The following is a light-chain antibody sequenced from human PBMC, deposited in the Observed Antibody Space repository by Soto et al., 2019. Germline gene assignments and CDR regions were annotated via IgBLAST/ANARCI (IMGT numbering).Light chain of an antibody. CDR3: QQYNSYSYT. V-gene: IGKV1-5*03. J-gene: IGKJ2*01. CDR1: QSISSW. Sequence: DIQMTQSPSTLSASVGDRVTITCRASQSISSWLAWYQQKPGKAPKLLIYKASSLESWVPSRFSGSGSGTEFTLTISSLQPDDCATYYGQQYNSYSYTFGQGTKLDI. CDR2: KAS.